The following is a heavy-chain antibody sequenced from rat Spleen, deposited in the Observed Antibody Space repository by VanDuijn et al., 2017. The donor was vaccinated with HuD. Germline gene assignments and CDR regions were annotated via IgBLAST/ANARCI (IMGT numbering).Heavy chain of an antibody. CDR2: ITNTGGSI. Sequence: EVQLVESGGGLVQPGRSLKLSCAASGFTFTDYDMAWVRQAPTKGLEWVATITNTGGSIYYPDSVKGRFTISRDDAKSTLYLQLNSLRSEDTATYYCTRGTYYRHWGQGVMVTVSS. CDR3: TRGTYYRH. V-gene: IGHV5-29*01. D-gene: IGHD1-9*01. J-gene: IGHJ2*01. CDR1: GFTFTDYD.